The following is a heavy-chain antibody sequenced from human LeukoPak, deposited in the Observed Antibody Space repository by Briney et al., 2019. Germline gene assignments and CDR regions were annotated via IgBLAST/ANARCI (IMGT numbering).Heavy chain of an antibody. Sequence: ASVTVSCKASGYTFTSYGISWVRQAPGQGLEWMGWISAYNGNTNYAQKLQGRVTMTTDTSTSTAYMELRSLRSDDTAVYYCARVGKVPAAMAWFDPWGQGTLVTVSS. CDR3: ARVGKVPAAMAWFDP. CDR2: ISAYNGNT. V-gene: IGHV1-18*01. D-gene: IGHD2-2*01. J-gene: IGHJ5*02. CDR1: GYTFTSYG.